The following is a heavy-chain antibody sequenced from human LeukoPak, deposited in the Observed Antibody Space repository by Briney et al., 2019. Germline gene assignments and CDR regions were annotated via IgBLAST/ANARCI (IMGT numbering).Heavy chain of an antibody. Sequence: GGSLRLSCTASGFSFSNYGIHWVRQAPGKGLEWVAVISFDGNGHYADSVKGRFTMSRDNSQHTVYLQMNSLRLEDTAVYYCAKGYLYADDSWGQGTLVTVSS. CDR1: GFSFSNYG. D-gene: IGHD5/OR15-5a*01. J-gene: IGHJ4*02. CDR3: AKGYLYADDS. CDR2: ISFDGNG. V-gene: IGHV3-30*18.